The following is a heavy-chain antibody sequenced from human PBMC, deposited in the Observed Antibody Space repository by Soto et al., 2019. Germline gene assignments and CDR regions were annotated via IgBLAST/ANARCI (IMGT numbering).Heavy chain of an antibody. Sequence: LSLTGTVSGGSISMYYWSWIRQPPGKGLEWIGYIYYSGSTNYNPSLKSRVTISVDTSKNQFSLNLSSVTAADTVLYSCAREGSGWYLHFDYWRQGSLVTVSS. CDR3: AREGSGWYLHFDY. CDR1: GGSISMYY. J-gene: IGHJ4*02. V-gene: IGHV4-59*01. D-gene: IGHD6-19*01. CDR2: IYYSGST.